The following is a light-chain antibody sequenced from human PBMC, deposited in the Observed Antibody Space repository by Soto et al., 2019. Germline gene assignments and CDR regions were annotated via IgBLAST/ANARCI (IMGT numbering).Light chain of an antibody. Sequence: DIQMTQSPSTLSASVGDRVTITCRASQSISSWLAWYQQKPGKAPKLLIYDASSLESVVPSRFSGSGSGTEFTLAISSLQPDDFATYYCQQYNSYSGFGGGTKVEIK. CDR2: DAS. CDR3: QQYNSYSG. V-gene: IGKV1-5*01. CDR1: QSISSW. J-gene: IGKJ4*01.